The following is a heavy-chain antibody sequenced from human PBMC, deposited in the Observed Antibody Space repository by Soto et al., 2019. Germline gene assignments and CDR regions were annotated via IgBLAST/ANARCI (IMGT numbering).Heavy chain of an antibody. D-gene: IGHD6-19*01. Sequence: EVQLVESGGGLVQPGRSLRLSCAASGFTFDDYAMHWVRQAPGKGLEWVSGISWNSGSIGYADSVKGRFTISRDNAKNSQYLEMNSMRADDTALYYCAKVIAVAAKGGIDVWGQGTTVTGSS. CDR3: AKVIAVAAKGGIDV. CDR1: GFTFDDYA. V-gene: IGHV3-9*01. CDR2: ISWNSGSI. J-gene: IGHJ6*02.